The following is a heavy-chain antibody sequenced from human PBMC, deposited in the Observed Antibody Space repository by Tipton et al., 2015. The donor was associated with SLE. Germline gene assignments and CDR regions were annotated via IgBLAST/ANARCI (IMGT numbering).Heavy chain of an antibody. CDR1: GFTFSSYS. CDR3: ASQAGWYFDL. Sequence: SLRLSCAASGFTFSSYSMNWVRQAPGKGLEWVSSISSSSSYIYYADSVKGRFTISRDNAKNSLYLQMNNLRAEDTAVYYCASQAGWYFDLWGRGTLVTVSS. V-gene: IGHV3-21*01. J-gene: IGHJ2*01. CDR2: ISSSSSYI.